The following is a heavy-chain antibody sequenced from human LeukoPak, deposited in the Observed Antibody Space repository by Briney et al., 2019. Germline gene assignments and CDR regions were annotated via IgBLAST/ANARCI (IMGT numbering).Heavy chain of an antibody. V-gene: IGHV4-30-2*01. CDR3: ARVEGYNYGYGFDY. J-gene: IGHJ4*02. CDR2: IYHSGST. D-gene: IGHD5-18*01. CDR1: GGSISSGGYS. Sequence: SQTLSLTCAVSGGSISSGGYSWNWIRQPPGKGLEWIGYIYHSGSTYYNPSLKSRVTISVDRSKNQFSLKLSSVTAADTAVYYCARVEGYNYGYGFDYWGQGTLVTVSS.